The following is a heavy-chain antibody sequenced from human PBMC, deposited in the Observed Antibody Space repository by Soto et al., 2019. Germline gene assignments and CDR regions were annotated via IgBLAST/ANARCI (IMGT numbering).Heavy chain of an antibody. CDR2: INAGNGNT. V-gene: IGHV1-3*01. CDR3: AREVLYYYDSSGWVNWFDP. Sequence: GASVKVSCKASGYTFTSYAMHWVRQAPGQRLEWMGWINAGNGNTKYSQKFQGRVTITRDTSASTAYMELSSLRSEDTAVYYCAREVLYYYDSSGWVNWFDPWGQGTLVTGS. CDR1: GYTFTSYA. J-gene: IGHJ5*02. D-gene: IGHD3-22*01.